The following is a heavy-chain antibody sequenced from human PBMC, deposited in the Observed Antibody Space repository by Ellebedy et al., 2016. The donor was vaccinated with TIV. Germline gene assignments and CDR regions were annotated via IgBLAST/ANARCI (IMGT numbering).Heavy chain of an antibody. CDR1: GLSVSSDKMS. CDR2: IDWDDDT. CDR3: TRTSRDAFDI. Sequence: SGPTLVKPTETLTLTCTLSGLSVSSDKMSVNWFRQPTGKALEWLARIDWDDDTFYKTSMKTRLTVSKDTTKNQVVLKMTVMEPVDTATYYCTRTSRDAFDIWGQGTMVIVSS. V-gene: IGHV2-70*04. J-gene: IGHJ3*02.